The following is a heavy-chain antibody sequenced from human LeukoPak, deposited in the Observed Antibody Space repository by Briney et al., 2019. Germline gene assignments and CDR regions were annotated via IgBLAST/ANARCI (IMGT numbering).Heavy chain of an antibody. CDR1: GFTFSSYS. Sequence: GGSLRLSCAASGFTFSSYSMNWVRQAPGKGLEWVSYISTSSGTIYYADSVKGRFTISRDNAKNSLFLQMSSLRDEDTAVYYCARDESFLGTLHYWGQGTLVTVSS. CDR2: ISTSSGTI. V-gene: IGHV3-48*02. J-gene: IGHJ4*02. D-gene: IGHD2/OR15-2a*01. CDR3: ARDESFLGTLHY.